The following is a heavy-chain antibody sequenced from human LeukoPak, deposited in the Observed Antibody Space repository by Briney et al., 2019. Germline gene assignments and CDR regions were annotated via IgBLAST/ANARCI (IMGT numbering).Heavy chain of an antibody. D-gene: IGHD6-13*01. CDR3: AKDRAAAADTYQFDP. CDR2: ISGSGGGT. J-gene: IGHJ5*02. CDR1: GFTFSSYA. V-gene: IGHV3-23*01. Sequence: GGSLRLSCAASGFTFSSYAMSWVRQAPGKGLEWVSAISGSGGGTYYADSVKGRFTISRDISKNTPYLQMNSLRVEDTAVYYCAKDRAAAADTYQFDPWGQGTLVTVSS.